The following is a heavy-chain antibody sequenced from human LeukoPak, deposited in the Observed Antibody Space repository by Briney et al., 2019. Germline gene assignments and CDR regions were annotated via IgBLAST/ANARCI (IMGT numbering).Heavy chain of an antibody. V-gene: IGHV4-39*01. Sequence: PSETLSLTCTVSGGSISSSSYYWGWIRQPPGKGLEWIGSIYYSGSTYYNPSLKSRVTISVDTSKNQFSLKLSSVTAADTAVYYCARPDSVAGAFDYWGQGTLVTVSS. CDR3: ARPDSVAGAFDY. J-gene: IGHJ4*02. D-gene: IGHD6-19*01. CDR2: IYYSGST. CDR1: GGSISSSSYY.